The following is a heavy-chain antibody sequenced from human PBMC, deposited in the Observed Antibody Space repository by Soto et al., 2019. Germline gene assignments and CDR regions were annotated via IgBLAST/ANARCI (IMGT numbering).Heavy chain of an antibody. CDR3: ARDLAAAGHFDY. J-gene: IGHJ4*02. D-gene: IGHD6-13*01. Sequence: KPSETLSLTCTVSGGSISSYYWSWIRQPPGKGLEWIGYIYYSGSTNYNPSLKSRVTISVDTSKNQFSLKLSSVTAADTAVYYCARDLAAAGHFDYWGQGTLVTVSS. CDR1: GGSISSYY. V-gene: IGHV4-59*01. CDR2: IYYSGST.